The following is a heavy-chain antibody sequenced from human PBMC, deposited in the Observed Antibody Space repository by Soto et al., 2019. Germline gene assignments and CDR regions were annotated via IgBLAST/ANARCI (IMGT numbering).Heavy chain of an antibody. CDR1: GGTFSSYA. Sequence: SVKVSCKASGGTFSSYAISWVRQAPGQGLEWMGGIIPIFGTANYAQKFQGRVTITADESTSTAYMELSSLRSEDTAVYYCASTIAVAELYYYYYGMDVWGQGTTVTVSS. J-gene: IGHJ6*02. CDR2: IIPIFGTA. CDR3: ASTIAVAELYYYYYGMDV. D-gene: IGHD6-19*01. V-gene: IGHV1-69*13.